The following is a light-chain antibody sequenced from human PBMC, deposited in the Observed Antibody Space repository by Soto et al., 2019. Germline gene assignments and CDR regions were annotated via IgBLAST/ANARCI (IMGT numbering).Light chain of an antibody. Sequence: QSALTQPASVSGSPGQLITISCTGTSSDVGSYNLVSWYQQHPGKAPKLMIYEGSKRPSGVSNRFSGSKSGNTASLTISELQAEDEADYYCCSYAGSVVFGGGTKLTVL. CDR2: EGS. CDR1: SSDVGSYNL. J-gene: IGLJ2*01. CDR3: CSYAGSVV. V-gene: IGLV2-23*01.